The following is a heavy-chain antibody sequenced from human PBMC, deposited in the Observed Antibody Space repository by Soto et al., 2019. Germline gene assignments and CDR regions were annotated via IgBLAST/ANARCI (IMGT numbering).Heavy chain of an antibody. Sequence: SETLSLTCIVSGGSVSSGRYYWSWIRQPPGKGLEWIGYIHDSGSTNYRPSLKSRVTISVGTSKNFFSLYLNSVTAADTAVYFCARASDNPGYYYDYWGQGILVTVSS. D-gene: IGHD3-9*01. CDR3: ARASDNPGYYYDY. V-gene: IGHV4-61*03. CDR1: GGSVSSGRYY. J-gene: IGHJ4*02. CDR2: IHDSGST.